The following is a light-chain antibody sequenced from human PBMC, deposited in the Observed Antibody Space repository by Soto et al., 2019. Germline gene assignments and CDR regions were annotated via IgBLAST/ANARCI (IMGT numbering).Light chain of an antibody. J-gene: IGKJ1*01. CDR3: MQGTHWPWT. Sequence: DVVMTQSPLSLPVTLGQPASISCRSSQSLIHSDGNTYLNWFQQRPGQSPRRLIYEVSDRDSGVPDRFSGSESETDFTLKISRVEAEDVGVYYCMQGTHWPWTFGQGTEVEIK. CDR2: EVS. V-gene: IGKV2-30*02. CDR1: QSLIHSDGNTY.